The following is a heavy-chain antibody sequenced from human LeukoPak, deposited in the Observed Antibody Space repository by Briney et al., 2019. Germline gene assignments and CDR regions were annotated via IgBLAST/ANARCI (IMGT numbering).Heavy chain of an antibody. CDR2: MNPNSGNT. Sequence: ASVKVPCKASGYTFTSYDINWVRQATGQGLEWMGWMNPNSGNTGYAQKFQGRVTITRNTSISTAYMELSSLRSEDTAVYYCARGWRKGGAFDIWGQGTMVTVSS. D-gene: IGHD2-15*01. CDR1: GYTFTSYD. V-gene: IGHV1-8*03. J-gene: IGHJ3*02. CDR3: ARGWRKGGAFDI.